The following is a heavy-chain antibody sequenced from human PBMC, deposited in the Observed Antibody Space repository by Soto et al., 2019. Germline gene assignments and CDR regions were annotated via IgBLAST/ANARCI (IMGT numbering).Heavy chain of an antibody. D-gene: IGHD3-3*01. CDR1: GGSISSGDYY. Sequence: SETLSLTCTVSGGSISSGDYYWSWIRQPPGKGLEWIGYIYYSGSTYYNPSLKSRVTISVDTSKNQFSLKLSSVTAADTAVYYCARDPGGRSGFTNWFDPWGQGTLVTVS. CDR3: ARDPGGRSGFTNWFDP. J-gene: IGHJ5*02. CDR2: IYYSGST. V-gene: IGHV4-30-4*01.